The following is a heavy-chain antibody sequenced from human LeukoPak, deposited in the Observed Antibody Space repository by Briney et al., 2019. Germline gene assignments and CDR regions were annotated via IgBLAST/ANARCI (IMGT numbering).Heavy chain of an antibody. CDR3: AIRLERRESWFDP. D-gene: IGHD1-1*01. CDR1: GGSISSYY. CDR2: IYYSGST. V-gene: IGHV4-59*12. J-gene: IGHJ5*02. Sequence: SETLSLTCTVSGGSISSYYWSWIRQPPGKGLEWIGYIYYSGSTNYNPPLKSRVTISVDTSKNQFSLKLSSVTAADTAIYYCAIRLERRESWFDPWGQGTLVTVSS.